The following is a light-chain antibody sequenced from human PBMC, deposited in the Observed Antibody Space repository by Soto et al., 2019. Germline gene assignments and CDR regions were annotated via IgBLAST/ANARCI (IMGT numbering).Light chain of an antibody. CDR3: QEYYSTPTWT. CDR1: QSISTS. V-gene: IGKV1-39*01. Sequence: DIQMTQSPSSLSASVGARVTITCRSSQSISTSLDWYRQNPGKAPELLIYAASTLQDGVPSRFSGSGSGTDFTLTISSLQPEDFATYYCQEYYSTPTWTFGQGPKVEIK. J-gene: IGKJ1*01. CDR2: AAS.